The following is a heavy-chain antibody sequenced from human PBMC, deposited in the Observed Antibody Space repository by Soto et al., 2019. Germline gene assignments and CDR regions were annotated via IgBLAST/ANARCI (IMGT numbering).Heavy chain of an antibody. CDR3: AKGHYDYSGYDSHFDD. V-gene: IGHV3-23*01. Sequence: EVQLLESGGGLVQPGGSLRLSCAASGFTFSSYAMSWVRQAPGKGLEWVSAISGSGGSTYYADSVKGRFTISRDNSKNTLYLQMNSLRAEDTAVYYCAKGHYDYSGYDSHFDDWGQGTLVTVSS. D-gene: IGHD5-12*01. CDR2: ISGSGGST. CDR1: GFTFSSYA. J-gene: IGHJ4*02.